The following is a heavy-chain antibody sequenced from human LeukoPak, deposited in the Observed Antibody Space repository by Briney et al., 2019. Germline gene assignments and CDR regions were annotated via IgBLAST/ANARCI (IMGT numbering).Heavy chain of an antibody. CDR1: GFTFSDYY. CDR2: ISSRGSTI. CDR3: ARVYYWGPFDY. V-gene: IGHV3-11*04. J-gene: IGHJ4*02. Sequence: GGSLRLSCAASGFTFSDYYMSWIRQAPGKGLEWVSYISSRGSTIYYADSVKGRFTISRDNAKNSLYLQMNSLRAEDTAVYYCARVYYWGPFDYWGQGTLVTVSS. D-gene: IGHD2/OR15-2a*01.